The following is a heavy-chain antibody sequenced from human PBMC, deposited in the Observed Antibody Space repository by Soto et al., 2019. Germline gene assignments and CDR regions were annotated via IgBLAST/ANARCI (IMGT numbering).Heavy chain of an antibody. V-gene: IGHV3-30*03. CDR2: TTSDGARI. Sequence: QVQLVESGGGVVQPGRSLRLSCAASGFAFSTYGMHWVRQAPGKGLEWVAVTTSDGARINYADSVKGRFTISRDNSRPTLYLQMNSLRIDDTAVYYCARKNPGREWELPDYWGQGTLVTVSS. CDR3: ARKNPGREWELPDY. J-gene: IGHJ4*02. CDR1: GFAFSTYG. D-gene: IGHD1-26*01.